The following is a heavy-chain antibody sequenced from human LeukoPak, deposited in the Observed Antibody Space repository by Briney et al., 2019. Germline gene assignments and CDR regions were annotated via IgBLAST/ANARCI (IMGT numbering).Heavy chain of an antibody. Sequence: SETLSLTCTVSGGSISSSTYHWGWIRQPPGKGLEWIGNLYYSGSTYYNPSLKSRVTISVDTSKNQFSLKLSSVTAADTAVYYCAIPDSSSSLGYDYWGQGTLVTVSS. V-gene: IGHV4-39*07. D-gene: IGHD6-6*01. CDR2: LYYSGST. J-gene: IGHJ4*02. CDR3: AIPDSSSSLGYDY. CDR1: GGSISSSTYH.